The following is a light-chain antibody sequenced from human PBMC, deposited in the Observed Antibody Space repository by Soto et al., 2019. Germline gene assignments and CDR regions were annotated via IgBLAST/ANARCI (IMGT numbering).Light chain of an antibody. J-gene: IGKJ1*01. V-gene: IGKV1-17*01. CDR1: QGIRND. Sequence: IQMTHSPSSLSASVGDRVTITCRASQGIRNDLGWYQQEPGKAPKLLIYAASSLESGVPSRFSGSGSGTEFTLTISSLQPDDFATYYCQKYNSYSWKCGQGTKGDIK. CDR2: AAS. CDR3: QKYNSYSWK.